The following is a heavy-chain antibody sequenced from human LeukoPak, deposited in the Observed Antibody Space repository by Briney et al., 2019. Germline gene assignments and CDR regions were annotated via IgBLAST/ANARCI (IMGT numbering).Heavy chain of an antibody. J-gene: IGHJ4*02. CDR3: ARDLFRYNSY. Sequence: PGGSLRLSCSASGFTFSSSPMHWVRQAPGKGLEYVSGLSSDGGATFYADSVRGRFTISRDNAKNTLYLQMNSLRAEDTAVYYCARDLFRYNSYWGQGTLVTVSS. CDR2: LSSDGGAT. V-gene: IGHV3-64*04. CDR1: GFTFSSSP. D-gene: IGHD1-14*01.